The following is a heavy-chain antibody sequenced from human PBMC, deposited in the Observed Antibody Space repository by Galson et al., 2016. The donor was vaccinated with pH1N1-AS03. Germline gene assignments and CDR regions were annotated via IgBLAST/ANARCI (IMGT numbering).Heavy chain of an antibody. V-gene: IGHV4-61*02. CDR3: ARGVRVDCGRELCYSGMDV. J-gene: IGHJ6*02. D-gene: IGHD2-21*01. Sequence: TLSLTCTVAGGSVTRGGFFWSWIRQPAGKELDWMGRLLPSGTTNYNPPFKSRITMSMDTSKTQFSLELNSVTAADTAIYYCARGVRVDCGRELCYSGMDVWGQGATVTVSS. CDR1: GGSVTRGGFF. CDR2: LLPSGTT.